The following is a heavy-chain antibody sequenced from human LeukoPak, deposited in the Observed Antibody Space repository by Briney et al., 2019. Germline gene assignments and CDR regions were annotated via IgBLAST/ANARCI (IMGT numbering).Heavy chain of an antibody. D-gene: IGHD6-19*01. Sequence: GGSLRLSCAASGFTFDDYAMNWVRQAPGKGLEWVSGISWNSGRIGYADSVKGRFTISRDNAKNSLYLQMNSLRAEDTAVYYCARVSGFSGLAFDYWGQGTLVTVSS. V-gene: IGHV3-9*01. CDR1: GFTFDDYA. J-gene: IGHJ4*02. CDR3: ARVSGFSGLAFDY. CDR2: ISWNSGRI.